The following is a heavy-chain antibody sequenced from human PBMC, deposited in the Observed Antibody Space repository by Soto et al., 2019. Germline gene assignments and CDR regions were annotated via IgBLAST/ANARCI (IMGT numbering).Heavy chain of an antibody. J-gene: IGHJ4*02. V-gene: IGHV4-39*07. Sequence: SETLSLTCTVSGGSISSSSYYWGLIRQPPGKGLEWIGYIYYSGSTNYNPSLKSRVTISVDTSKNQFSLKLSSVTAADTAVYYCARTSHGDIDYWGQGTLVTVSS. CDR2: IYYSGST. D-gene: IGHD4-17*01. CDR3: ARTSHGDIDY. CDR1: GGSISSSSYY.